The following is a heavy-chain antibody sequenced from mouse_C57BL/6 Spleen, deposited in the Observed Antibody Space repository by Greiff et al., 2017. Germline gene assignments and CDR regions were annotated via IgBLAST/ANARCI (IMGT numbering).Heavy chain of an antibody. CDR2: IDPEDGDT. D-gene: IGHD1-1*01. Sequence: VQLQQSGAELVRPGASVKLSCTASGFNIKDYYMHWVKQRPEQGLEWIGRIDPEDGDTEYAPKFQGKATMTADTSSNTAYLQLSSLTSEDTAVYYCNTGGSSYAFDYWGQGTTLTVSS. CDR1: GFNIKDYY. CDR3: NTGGSSYAFDY. V-gene: IGHV14-1*01. J-gene: IGHJ2*01.